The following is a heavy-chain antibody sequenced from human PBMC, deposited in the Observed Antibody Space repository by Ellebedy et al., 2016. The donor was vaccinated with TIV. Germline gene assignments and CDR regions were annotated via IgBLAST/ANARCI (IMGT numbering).Heavy chain of an antibody. J-gene: IGHJ5*02. D-gene: IGHD1-14*01. CDR1: GDSVSSNSAA. Sequence: SQTLSLTXXISGDSVSSNSAAWNWIRQSPSRCLEWLGRTYYRSKWYNEYAVSVKRRITINPDTSKNQFSLQLNSVTPEDTAVYYCARETTVSRYNWFDPWGQGTLVTVSS. CDR3: ARETTVSRYNWFDP. CDR2: TYYRSKWYN. V-gene: IGHV6-1*01.